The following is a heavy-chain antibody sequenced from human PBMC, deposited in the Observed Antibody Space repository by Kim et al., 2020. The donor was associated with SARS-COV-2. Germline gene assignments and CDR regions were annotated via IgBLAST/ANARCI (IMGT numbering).Heavy chain of an antibody. J-gene: IGHJ6*02. CDR2: ISYDGSNK. Sequence: GGSLRLSCAASGFTFSSYGMHWVRQAPGKGLEWVAVISYDGSNKYYADSVKGRFTISRDNSKNTLYLQMNSLRAEDTAVYYCAKDLGDSLLYYYYGMDVWGQGTTVTVSS. V-gene: IGHV3-30*18. CDR1: GFTFSSYG. D-gene: IGHD3-3*01. CDR3: AKDLGDSLLYYYYGMDV.